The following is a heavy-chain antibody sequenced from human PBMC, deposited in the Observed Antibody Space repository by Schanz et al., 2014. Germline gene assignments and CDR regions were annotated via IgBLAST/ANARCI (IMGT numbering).Heavy chain of an antibody. CDR1: GFTFSDHW. J-gene: IGHJ3*01. V-gene: IGHV3-7*03. CDR3: ARDGRRDGYNLAFDV. D-gene: IGHD5-12*01. CDR2: IKGDSSEK. Sequence: VQLVESGGALVQPGGSLRLSCSASGFTFSDHWMSWVRQPPGKGLEWVANIKGDSSEKNYVDSVKGRFIISRDSSKNTLFLQMNSLRAEDTAVYFCARDGRRDGYNLAFDVCGQGTLVTVSS.